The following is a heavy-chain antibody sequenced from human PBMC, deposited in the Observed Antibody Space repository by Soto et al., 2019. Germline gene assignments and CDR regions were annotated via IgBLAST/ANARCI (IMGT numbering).Heavy chain of an antibody. CDR2: IYSSGST. D-gene: IGHD6-19*01. CDR1: GVSISSYSYY. V-gene: IGHV4-39*01. Sequence: QLQLQESGPGLVKPSETLSLTCTVSGVSISSYSYYWGWIRRPPGKGLEWIANIYSSGSTYYTPSLKSRVAISVDTSKNEFSLKLPSVTAADTAVYYCASSAVTDTRYGMGVWGPGTTVTVSS. CDR3: ASSAVTDTRYGMGV. J-gene: IGHJ6*02.